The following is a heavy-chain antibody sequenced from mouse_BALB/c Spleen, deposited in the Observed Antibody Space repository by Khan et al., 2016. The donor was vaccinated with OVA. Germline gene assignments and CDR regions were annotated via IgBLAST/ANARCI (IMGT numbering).Heavy chain of an antibody. D-gene: IGHD2-3*01. CDR3: ARTGYYYFDY. Sequence: EVGLVESGGGLVQTGGSRKLSCSASGFTFSGFGMHWVRQAPEKGLEWVAYISSDSNTIYYADTVKGRFTISRDNPKNTLFLQMTSLRSEDTAMYYCARTGYYYFDYWGQGTTLTVSS. CDR2: ISSDSNTI. J-gene: IGHJ2*01. CDR1: GFTFSGFG. V-gene: IGHV5-17*02.